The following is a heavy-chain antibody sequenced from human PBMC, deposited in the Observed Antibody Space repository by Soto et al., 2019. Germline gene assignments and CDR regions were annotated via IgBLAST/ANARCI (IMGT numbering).Heavy chain of an antibody. D-gene: IGHD2-15*01. CDR2: VSWNSEIV. V-gene: IGHV3-9*01. J-gene: IGHJ6*02. CDR1: GFKFGDYA. CDR3: AKDRGPCSGNKCSSLYYYYGMDV. Sequence: LRLSCEASGFKFGDYAMHWVRQAPGKGLEWVSGVSWNSEIVGYADSVKGRFTISRDNAKNSLYLEMNSLRTEDTALYYCAKDRGPCSGNKCSSLYYYYGMDVWGQGTTVTVSS.